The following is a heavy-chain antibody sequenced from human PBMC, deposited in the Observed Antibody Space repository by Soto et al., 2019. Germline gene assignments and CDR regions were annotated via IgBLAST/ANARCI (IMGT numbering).Heavy chain of an antibody. J-gene: IGHJ6*03. V-gene: IGHV1-3*01. CDR3: ATSRVYCSGTRCYEGYYYYMDV. Sequence: ASVKVSCKTSGYTFNSYAMHWVRQAPGQRLEWLGWINAGNGNTQYSQQFQGRVTITRDTSATTTYMELSSLRSEDTAVYYCATSRVYCSGTRCYEGYYYYMDVWGKGTTVTVSS. CDR1: GYTFNSYA. CDR2: INAGNGNT. D-gene: IGHD2-2*01.